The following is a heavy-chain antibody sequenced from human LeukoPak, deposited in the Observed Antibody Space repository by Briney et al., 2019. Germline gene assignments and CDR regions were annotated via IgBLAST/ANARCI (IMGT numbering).Heavy chain of an antibody. J-gene: IGHJ6*02. CDR3: AKVRQRYCSSTSCLSYYYYYYGIDV. V-gene: IGHV3-23*01. Sequence: GGSLRLSCAASGFTFSSYAMSWVRQAPGKGLEWVSAISGSGGSTYYADSVKGRFTISRDNSKNTLYLQMNSLRAEDTAVYYCAKVRQRYCSSTSCLSYYYYYYGIDVWGQGTTVTVSS. CDR1: GFTFSSYA. D-gene: IGHD2-2*01. CDR2: ISGSGGST.